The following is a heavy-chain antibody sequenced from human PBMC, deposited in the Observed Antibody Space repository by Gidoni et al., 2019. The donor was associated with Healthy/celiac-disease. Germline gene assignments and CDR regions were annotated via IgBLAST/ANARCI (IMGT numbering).Heavy chain of an antibody. V-gene: IGHV3-23*01. CDR1: GCTLSSYA. Sequence: EVQRLESGGGLVQPGGSLRLRCAASGCTLSSYAMSWVRQAPGKGLECVSAISGSGGSTYYADSVKGRFTISRDNSKNTLYLQMNSLRAEDTAVYYCAKVDYDSSGYYPGFDYWGQGTLVTVSS. CDR3: AKVDYDSSGYYPGFDY. D-gene: IGHD3-22*01. CDR2: ISGSGGST. J-gene: IGHJ4*02.